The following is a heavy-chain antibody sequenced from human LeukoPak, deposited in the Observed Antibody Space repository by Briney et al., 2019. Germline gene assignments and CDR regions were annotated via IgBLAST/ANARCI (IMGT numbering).Heavy chain of an antibody. CDR2: ISSSSSTI. CDR3: ATAPYCSGGSCPGEFYYYYMDV. CDR1: GFTFSSYS. Sequence: QPGGSLRLSCAASGFTFSSYSMNWVRQAPGKGLEWVSYISSSSSTIYYADSVKGRFTISRDNAKNSLYLQMNSLRAEDTAVYYCATAPYCSGGSCPGEFYYYYMDVWGKGTTVTVSS. J-gene: IGHJ6*03. D-gene: IGHD2-15*01. V-gene: IGHV3-48*01.